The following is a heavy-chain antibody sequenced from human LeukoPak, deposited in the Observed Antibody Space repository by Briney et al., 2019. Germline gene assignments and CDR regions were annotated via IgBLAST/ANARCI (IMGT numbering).Heavy chain of an antibody. CDR2: ISGSGGST. V-gene: IGHV3-23*01. D-gene: IGHD3-22*01. Sequence: GGSLRLSCVSSGFRFSNYAMSWGRQAPGEGLEWVSSISGSGGSTHYADSVKGRFTISRDKTKNTLYLQMNSLRAEDTAVYYCAKSAYYDASGYYRECYFDYWGQGTLVTVSS. J-gene: IGHJ4*02. CDR1: GFRFSNYA. CDR3: AKSAYYDASGYYRECYFDY.